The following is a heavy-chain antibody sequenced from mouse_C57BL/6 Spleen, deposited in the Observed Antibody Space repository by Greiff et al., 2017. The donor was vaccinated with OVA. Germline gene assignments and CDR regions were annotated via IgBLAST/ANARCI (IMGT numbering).Heavy chain of an antibody. CDR2: ISSGSSTI. CDR1: GFTFSDYG. J-gene: IGHJ2*01. CDR3: ARPFLDY. Sequence: DVKLVESGGGLVKPGGSLKLSCAASGFTFSDYGMHWVRQAPEKGLEWVAYISSGSSTIYYADTVKGRFTISRDNAKNTLFLQMTILRSEDTAMYYCARPFLDYWGQGTTLTVSS. V-gene: IGHV5-17*01.